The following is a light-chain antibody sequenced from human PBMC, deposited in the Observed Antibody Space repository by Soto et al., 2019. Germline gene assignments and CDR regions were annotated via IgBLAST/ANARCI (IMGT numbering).Light chain of an antibody. Sequence: QSVLTQPPSASGTPGQRVTISCSGSSSNIGSNYVYWYQQLPGTAPKLLIYRNNQRPSGVPDRFSGSKSGTSASLAISGLRSEDEADYYCAAWDDSLSALVFGTGTKVPVL. V-gene: IGLV1-47*01. CDR3: AAWDDSLSALV. CDR2: RNN. CDR1: SSNIGSNY. J-gene: IGLJ1*01.